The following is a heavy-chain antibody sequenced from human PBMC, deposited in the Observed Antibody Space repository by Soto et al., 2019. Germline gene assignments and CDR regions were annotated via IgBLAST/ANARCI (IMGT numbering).Heavy chain of an antibody. CDR1: GFTFSSYA. V-gene: IGHV3-30-3*01. Sequence: GGSLRLSCAASGFTFSSYAMHWVRQAPGKGLEWVAVISYDGSNKYYADSVKGRFTISRDNSKNTLYLQMNSLRAEDTAVYYCAAQKSPMYYYYGMDVWGQGTTVTVSS. CDR3: AAQKSPMYYYYGMDV. J-gene: IGHJ6*02. CDR2: ISYDGSNK.